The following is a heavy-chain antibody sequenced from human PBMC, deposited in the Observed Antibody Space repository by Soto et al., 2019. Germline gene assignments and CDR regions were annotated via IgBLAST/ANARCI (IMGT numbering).Heavy chain of an antibody. D-gene: IGHD2-21*02. Sequence: QITLKESGPTLVKPTQTLTLTCTFSGFSLSTSGVGVGWIRQPPGKALEWLALIYWDDDKRYSPSLKSRLTHTKETPKNPVVLTSNNMDPLDTATYYCAHITAPIVVVTAPYFDYWGQGTLVTVSS. J-gene: IGHJ4*02. CDR3: AHITAPIVVVTAPYFDY. CDR2: IYWDDDK. V-gene: IGHV2-5*02. CDR1: GFSLSTSGVG.